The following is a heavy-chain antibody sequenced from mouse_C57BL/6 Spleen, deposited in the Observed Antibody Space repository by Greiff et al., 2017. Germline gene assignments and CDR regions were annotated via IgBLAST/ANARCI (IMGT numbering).Heavy chain of an antibody. CDR1: GFTFSSYA. J-gene: IGHJ4*01. Sequence: VQLKESGGGLVKPGGSLKLSCAASGFTFSSYAMSWVRQTPEKRLEWVATISDGGSYTYYPDNVKGRFTISRDNAKNNLYLQMSHLKSEDTAMYYCARNYYGNSIYAMDYWGQGTSVTVSS. CDR2: ISDGGSYT. CDR3: ARNYYGNSIYAMDY. D-gene: IGHD1-1*01. V-gene: IGHV5-4*01.